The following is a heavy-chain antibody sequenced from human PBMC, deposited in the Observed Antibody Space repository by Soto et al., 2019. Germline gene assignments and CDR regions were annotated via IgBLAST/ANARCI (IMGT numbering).Heavy chain of an antibody. CDR3: ARGLGGGYFRGYYYGMDV. V-gene: IGHV4-59*12. CDR1: GGSISSYY. Sequence: SETLSLTCTVSGGSISSYYWSWIRQPPGKGLEWIAYTSYTGNTNYNPSLQSRVTISLDTSKNQLSLKLTSMTAADTAVYYCARGLGGGYFRGYYYGMDVWGQGTTVTVSS. D-gene: IGHD1-26*01. CDR2: TSYTGNT. J-gene: IGHJ6*02.